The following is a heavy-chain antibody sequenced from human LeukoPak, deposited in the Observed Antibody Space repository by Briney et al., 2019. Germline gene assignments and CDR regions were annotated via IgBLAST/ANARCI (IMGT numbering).Heavy chain of an antibody. CDR2: ISGSGGST. V-gene: IGHV3-23*01. CDR1: GFTFSSYA. J-gene: IGHJ4*02. CDR3: AGTGRVLLWFGELGY. D-gene: IGHD3-10*01. Sequence: PGGSLRLSCAASGFTFSSYAMSWVRQAPGKGLEWVSAISGSGGSTYYADSVKGRFTISRDNSKNTLYLQMNSLRAEDTAVYYCAGTGRVLLWFGELGYWGQGTLVTVSS.